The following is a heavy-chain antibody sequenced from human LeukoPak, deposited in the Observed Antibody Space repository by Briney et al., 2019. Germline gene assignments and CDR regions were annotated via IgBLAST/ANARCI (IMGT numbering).Heavy chain of an antibody. V-gene: IGHV3-30*03. CDR3: AILWPHDSSGYAGAFDI. J-gene: IGHJ3*02. Sequence: GGSLRLSCAASGFTFSSYGMHWVRQAPGKGLEWVAVISYDGSNKYYADSVKGRFTISRDNSKNTLYLQMNSLRAEDTAVYYCAILWPHDSSGYAGAFDIWGQGTMVTVSS. CDR1: GFTFSSYG. D-gene: IGHD3-22*01. CDR2: ISYDGSNK.